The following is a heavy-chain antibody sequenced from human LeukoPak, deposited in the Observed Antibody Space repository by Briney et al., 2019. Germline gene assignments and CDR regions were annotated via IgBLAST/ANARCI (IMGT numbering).Heavy chain of an antibody. V-gene: IGHV4-34*01. CDR2: INHSGST. Sequence: PSETLSLTCAVYGGSFSGYYWSWIRQPPGKGLEWIGEINHSGSTNYNPSLKSRVTISVDTSKNQFSLKLTSVTAADTAVYYCAREETGYYATDYWGQGTLVIVSS. D-gene: IGHD3-9*01. CDR3: AREETGYYATDY. CDR1: GGSFSGYY. J-gene: IGHJ4*02.